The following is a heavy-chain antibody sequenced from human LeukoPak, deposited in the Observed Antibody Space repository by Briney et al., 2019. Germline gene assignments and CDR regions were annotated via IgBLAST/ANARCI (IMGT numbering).Heavy chain of an antibody. Sequence: SETLSLTCAVYGGSFSGYYWSWIRQPPGKGLEWIGEINHSGSTNYNPSLKSRVTISVDTSKNQFSLKLSSVTAADTAVYYCARDRIVGAIFDYWGQGTLATVSS. CDR1: GGSFSGYY. CDR2: INHSGST. J-gene: IGHJ4*02. CDR3: ARDRIVGAIFDY. D-gene: IGHD1-26*01. V-gene: IGHV4-34*01.